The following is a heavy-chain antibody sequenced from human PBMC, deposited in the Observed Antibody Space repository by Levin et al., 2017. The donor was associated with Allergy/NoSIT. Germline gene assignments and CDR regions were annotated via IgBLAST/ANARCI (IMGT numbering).Heavy chain of an antibody. V-gene: IGHV3-30-3*01. D-gene: IGHD2-2*03. CDR2: ISYDGSNK. CDR3: ARGGYCSSTSCYRTIAVAGWRDI. J-gene: IGHJ3*02. CDR1: GFTFSSYA. Sequence: GGSLRLSCAASGFTFSSYAMHWVRQAPGKGLEWVAVISYDGSNKYYADSVKGRFTISRDNSKNTLYLQMNSLRAEDTAVYYCARGGYCSSTSCYRTIAVAGWRDIWGQGTMVTVSS.